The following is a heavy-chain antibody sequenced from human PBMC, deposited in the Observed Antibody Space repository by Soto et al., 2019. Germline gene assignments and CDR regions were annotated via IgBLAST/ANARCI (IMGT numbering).Heavy chain of an antibody. D-gene: IGHD2-8*01. CDR1: GTSISSYY. V-gene: IGHV4-59*01. J-gene: IGHJ4*02. CDR2: IHYSGTT. Sequence: SETLSLTCTGSGTSISSYYWSWIRQPPGKGLEWIANIHYSGTTNYNPSLASRVTLSVDTSKNQFSLKMTSVTAADRAMYFCARYNSYAIDYWGRGTLVTVSS. CDR3: ARYNSYAIDY.